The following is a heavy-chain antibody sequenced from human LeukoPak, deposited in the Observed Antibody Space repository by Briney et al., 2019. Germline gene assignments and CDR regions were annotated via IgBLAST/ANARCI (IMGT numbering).Heavy chain of an antibody. CDR3: AKEGIVGATDYYYYMDV. J-gene: IGHJ6*03. Sequence: GGSLRLSCAASGFTFSNYAMNWVRQAPGKGLEWVSTISGSGGTTYYADSVKGRFTISRDNSKNTLYLQMDSLRAEDTAVYYCAKEGIVGATDYYYYMDVWGKGTTVTISS. CDR2: ISGSGGTT. V-gene: IGHV3-23*01. D-gene: IGHD1-26*01. CDR1: GFTFSNYA.